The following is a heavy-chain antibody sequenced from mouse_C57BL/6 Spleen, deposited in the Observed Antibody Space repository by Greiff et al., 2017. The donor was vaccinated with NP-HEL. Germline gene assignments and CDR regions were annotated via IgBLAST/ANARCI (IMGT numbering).Heavy chain of an antibody. D-gene: IGHD1-1*01. V-gene: IGHV1-82*01. J-gene: IGHJ2*01. CDR3: ARGGSGVYFDY. Sequence: VQLQQSGPELVKPGASVKISCKASGYAFSSSWMNWVKQRPGKGLEWIGRIYPGDGDTNYNGKFKGKATLTADKSSSTAYMQLSSLTSEDSAVYFCARGGSGVYFDYWGQGTTLTVSS. CDR2: IYPGDGDT. CDR1: GYAFSSSW.